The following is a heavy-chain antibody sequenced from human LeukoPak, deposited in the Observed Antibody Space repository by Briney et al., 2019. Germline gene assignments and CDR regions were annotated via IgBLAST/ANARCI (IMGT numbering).Heavy chain of an antibody. Sequence: PGGSLRLSCAASGFTFSTYWMHWVRQAPGKGLVWVSHIKSDGSSTSYADSVKGRFTISRDNAKNTPYLQMNSLRAEDTAVYYCARDRGYTQDYWGQGTLVTVSS. D-gene: IGHD5-12*01. CDR1: GFTFSTYW. V-gene: IGHV3-74*01. J-gene: IGHJ4*02. CDR2: IKSDGSST. CDR3: ARDRGYTQDY.